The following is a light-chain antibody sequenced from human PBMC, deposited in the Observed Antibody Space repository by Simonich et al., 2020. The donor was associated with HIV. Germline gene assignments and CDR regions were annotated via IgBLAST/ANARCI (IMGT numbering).Light chain of an antibody. CDR2: DAS. CDR1: KIGSKR. CDR3: QVWDSSSDLNWV. Sequence: SYVLTQPPSVSVAPGKTARITCGGNKIGSKRLHWYQQKPGQAPVLVVYDASDRPSGIPERFSGSNSGNTATLTISRVEAGDEADYYCQVWDSSSDLNWVFGGGTKLTVL. J-gene: IGLJ3*02. V-gene: IGLV3-21*03.